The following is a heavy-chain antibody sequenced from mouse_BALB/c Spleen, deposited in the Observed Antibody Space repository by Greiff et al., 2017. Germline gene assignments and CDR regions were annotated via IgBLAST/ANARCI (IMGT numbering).Heavy chain of an antibody. V-gene: IGHV2-9*02. CDR1: GFSLTSYG. CDR3: AVYDGYYIAY. CDR2: IWAGGST. Sequence: VMLVESGPGLVAPSQSLSITCTVSGFSLTSYGVHWVRQPPGKGLEWLGVIWAGGSTNYNSALMSRLSISKDNSKSQVFLKMNSLQTDDTAMYYCAVYDGYYIAYWGQGTLVTVSA. J-gene: IGHJ3*01. D-gene: IGHD2-3*01.